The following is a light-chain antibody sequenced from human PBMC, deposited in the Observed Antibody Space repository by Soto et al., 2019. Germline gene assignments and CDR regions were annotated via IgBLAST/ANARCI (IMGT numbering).Light chain of an antibody. CDR1: QSVSSSH. CDR2: GAS. J-gene: IGKJ1*01. Sequence: EIVMTQSPATLSVSPGERATLSCRASQSVSSSHLAWYQQKPGQAPRLLIYGASSRATGIPDRFSGSGSGTDFTLTISRLEPEDFAVYYCQQYGSSPRTFGQGTKLDIK. V-gene: IGKV3-20*01. CDR3: QQYGSSPRT.